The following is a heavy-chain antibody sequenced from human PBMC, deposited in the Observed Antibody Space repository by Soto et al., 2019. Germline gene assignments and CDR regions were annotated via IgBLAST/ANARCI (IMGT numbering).Heavy chain of an antibody. CDR3: AGEGGVAPADHYSYYGMAV. CDR1: GYTFTGYY. J-gene: IGHJ6*02. CDR2: INPNSGGT. V-gene: IGHV1-2*02. Sequence: QVQLVQSGAEVKKPGASVKVSCKASGYTFTGYYMHWVRQAPGQGLEWMGWINPNSGGTNYAQKFQGGVTMPRATSISKAYMERSRLRSDDTAVYYCAGEGGVAPADHYSYYGMAVWAKGPRSPSP. D-gene: IGHD2-2*01.